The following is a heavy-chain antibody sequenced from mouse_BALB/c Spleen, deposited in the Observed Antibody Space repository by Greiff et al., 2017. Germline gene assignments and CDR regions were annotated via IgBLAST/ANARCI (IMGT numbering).Heavy chain of an antibody. CDR2: IDPENGDT. D-gene: IGHD2-1*01. V-gene: IGHV14-4*02. J-gene: IGHJ3*01. CDR3: ARDGNYAAY. Sequence: EVKLQESGAELVRSGASVKLSCTASGFNIKDYYMHWVKQRPEQGLEWIGWIDPENGDTEYAPKFQGKATMTADTSSNTAYLQLSSLTSEDTAVYYCARDGNYAAYWGQGTLVTVSA. CDR1: GFNIKDYY.